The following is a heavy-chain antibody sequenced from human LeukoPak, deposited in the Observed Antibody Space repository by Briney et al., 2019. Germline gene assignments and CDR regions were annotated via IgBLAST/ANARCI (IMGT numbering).Heavy chain of an antibody. Sequence: PGGSLRLSCAASGFTFSTYGMHWVRQAPGKGLEWVAFIDYGGSYKYYADSAKGRFTISRDNSRNTLYLQMNSLRVEDTAVYYCARTILPALDYWGQGTPVTVSS. CDR1: GFTFSTYG. J-gene: IGHJ4*02. D-gene: IGHD2-2*01. CDR2: IDYGGSYK. CDR3: ARTILPALDY. V-gene: IGHV3-30*19.